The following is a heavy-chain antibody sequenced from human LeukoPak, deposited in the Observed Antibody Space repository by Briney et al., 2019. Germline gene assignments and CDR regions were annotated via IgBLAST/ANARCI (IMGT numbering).Heavy chain of an antibody. CDR2: ISWNSGSI. D-gene: IGHD2-21*02. CDR3: AKDISKGPPRMTLDY. V-gene: IGHV3-9*01. CDR1: GFTFDDYA. Sequence: PGRSLRLSCAASGFTFDDYAMHWVRQAPGEGLEWVSGISWNSGSIGYADSVKGRFTISRDNAKNSLYLQMNSLRAEDTALYYCAKDISKGPPRMTLDYWGQGTLVTVSS. J-gene: IGHJ4*02.